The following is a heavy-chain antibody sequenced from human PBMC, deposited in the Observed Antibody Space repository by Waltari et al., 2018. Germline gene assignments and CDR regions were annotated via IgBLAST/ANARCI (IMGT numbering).Heavy chain of an antibody. CDR1: GGPLLRYY. CDR3: VRLEDCTGPGGNCYSADSFAMDV. D-gene: IGHD2-15*01. CDR2: IYPGATP. J-gene: IGHJ6*02. V-gene: IGHV4-4*07. Sequence: QVQLQESGPGLVKPSETLSLTCTVSGGPLLRYYWRWIRPPAGKGLEWIGRIYPGATPYYNPSLQTRIMMSVDTSQNQFSLKLSSVTAADTGVYYCVRLEDCTGPGGNCYSADSFAMDVWGQGTMVTVSS.